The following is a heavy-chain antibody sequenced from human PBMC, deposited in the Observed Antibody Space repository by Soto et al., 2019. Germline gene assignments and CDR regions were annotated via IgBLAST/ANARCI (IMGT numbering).Heavy chain of an antibody. V-gene: IGHV3-21*01. CDR2: ISSSSSYI. CDR1: GFTFSSYN. D-gene: IGHD3-10*01. CDR3: ARSAGDYYGMDV. J-gene: IGHJ6*02. Sequence: GGSLRLSCAASGFTFSSYNMNWVRQAPGKGLECVSSISSSSSYIYYADSVKGRFTISRDNAKNSLYLQMNSLRAEDTAVYYCARSAGDYYGMDVWGQGTTVTVSS.